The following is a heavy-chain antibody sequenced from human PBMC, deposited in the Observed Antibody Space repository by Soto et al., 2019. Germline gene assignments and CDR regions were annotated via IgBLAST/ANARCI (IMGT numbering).Heavy chain of an antibody. Sequence: DVQLVESGGGLVQPGRSLRLSCAASGFTFDDYAMHWVRQAPGKGLEWVSGISWNSGSIGYADSVKGRFTISRDNAKNSLYLQMNSLRAEDTALYYCARWGGGNRPDGFDIWGQGTMVTVSS. V-gene: IGHV3-9*01. CDR2: ISWNSGSI. CDR3: ARWGGGNRPDGFDI. D-gene: IGHD2-15*01. CDR1: GFTFDDYA. J-gene: IGHJ3*02.